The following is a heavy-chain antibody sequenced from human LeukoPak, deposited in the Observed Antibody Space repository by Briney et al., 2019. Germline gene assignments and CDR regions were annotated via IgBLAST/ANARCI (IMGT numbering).Heavy chain of an antibody. V-gene: IGHV1-18*01. CDR1: GYTLTELS. CDR3: ARVPLRTYSSGWYYYYYGMDV. CDR2: ISAYNGNT. Sequence: GASVKVSCKVSGYTLTELSMHWVRQAPGQGLEWMGWISAYNGNTNYAQKLQGRVTMTTDTSTSTAYMELRSLRSDDTAVYYCARVPLRTYSSGWYYYYYGMDVWGQGTTVTVSS. D-gene: IGHD6-19*01. J-gene: IGHJ6*02.